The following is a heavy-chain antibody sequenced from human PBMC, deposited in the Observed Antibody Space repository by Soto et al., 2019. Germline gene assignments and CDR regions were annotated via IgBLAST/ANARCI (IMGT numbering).Heavy chain of an antibody. CDR3: ARGNRTPTYYFEC. J-gene: IGHJ4*02. V-gene: IGHV5-51*01. CDR2: MYPGDSDT. Sequence: GESLKISCKASGYSFTNYWIGWVRQMPGKGLECMGIMYPGDSDTRYSPSFRGQVTISADKSISTAYLQWNSLKASDTAIYYCARGNRTPTYYFECWGQGTLVTVSS. CDR1: GYSFTNYW. D-gene: IGHD1-1*01.